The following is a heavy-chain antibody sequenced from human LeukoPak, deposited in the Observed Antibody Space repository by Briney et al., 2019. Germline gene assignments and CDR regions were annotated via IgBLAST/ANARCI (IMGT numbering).Heavy chain of an antibody. CDR1: GFTFSRTW. CDR2: ISYSGSTT. Sequence: PGGSLRLSCTVSGFTFSRTWMRWVRQAPGKGLEWVSYISYSGSTTSYSDSVKGRFTISRDNAKNSLYLQMNSLRAEDTAVYYCARAGPPAFDPWGQGTMVTVSS. V-gene: IGHV3-48*03. CDR3: ARAGPPAFDP. J-gene: IGHJ5*02.